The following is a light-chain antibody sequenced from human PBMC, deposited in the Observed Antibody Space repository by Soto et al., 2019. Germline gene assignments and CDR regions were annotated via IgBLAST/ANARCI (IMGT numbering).Light chain of an antibody. Sequence: QAVLTQPPSVSGAPGQRVTISCTGSSSNIGAIYDVYWYQHLPGKAPKLLIYGNSNRPSGVPDRFSGSKSGTSASLAITGLQAEDEADYYCPSYDSSLRGSVFGGGTKLTVL. J-gene: IGLJ2*01. CDR3: PSYDSSLRGSV. CDR1: SSNIGAIYD. V-gene: IGLV1-40*01. CDR2: GNS.